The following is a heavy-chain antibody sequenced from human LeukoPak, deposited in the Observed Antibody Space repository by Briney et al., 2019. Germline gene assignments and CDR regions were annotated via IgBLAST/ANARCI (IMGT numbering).Heavy chain of an antibody. V-gene: IGHV3-21*01. CDR3: ARDQEGYFDY. CDR2: ISSSSSYI. CDR1: GFTFSSYS. J-gene: IGHJ4*02. Sequence: GGSLRLSCAASGFTFSSYSMNWVRQAPGKGLEWVSSISSSSSYIYYADSVKGRFTISRDDAKNSLYLQMNSLRAEDTAVYYCARDQEGYFDYWGQGTLVTVSS.